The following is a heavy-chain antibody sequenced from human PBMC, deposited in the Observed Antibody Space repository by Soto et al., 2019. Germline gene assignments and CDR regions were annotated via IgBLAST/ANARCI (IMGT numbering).Heavy chain of an antibody. V-gene: IGHV3-23*01. CDR1: GFTFSSYA. D-gene: IGHD4-17*01. Sequence: EVQVLESGGGLVEPGGSLRLSCAVSGFTFSSYAMSWVRQATGKGLEWVAGIRSSAESSYYADSVKGRFTISRDNSKNTLYLQMNRLGAEDTAVYYCAKESAADFGDYCDSWGQGTLVSVS. CDR2: IRSSAESS. CDR3: AKESAADFGDYCDS. J-gene: IGHJ4*02.